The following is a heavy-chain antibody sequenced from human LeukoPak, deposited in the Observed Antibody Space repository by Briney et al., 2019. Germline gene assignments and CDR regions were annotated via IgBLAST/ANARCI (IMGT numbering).Heavy chain of an antibody. D-gene: IGHD6-19*01. Sequence: GGSLRLSCAATGLSVSSNFTSWVRQAPGKGLEWVSVIYGGGSTYYADSVKGRFTISRDTPKNTLYLQMNSLRVEDTAVYYCASWPVGWYGEDSWGQGTLVTVSS. J-gene: IGHJ4*02. CDR1: GLSVSSNF. V-gene: IGHV3-53*01. CDR3: ASWPVGWYGEDS. CDR2: IYGGGST.